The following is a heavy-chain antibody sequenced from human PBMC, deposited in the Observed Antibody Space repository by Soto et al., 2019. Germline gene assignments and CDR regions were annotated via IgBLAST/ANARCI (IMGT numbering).Heavy chain of an antibody. Sequence: GGSLRLSCAASGFPFSTYAMSWARQAPGKGLEWVSTLSGSGESTYYADSVKGRFTISRDNSKNTLYLQMSTLRAEDTALYYCAKFDTTGRTRAFDIWGQGTMVTVSS. J-gene: IGHJ3*02. CDR2: LSGSGEST. D-gene: IGHD1-1*01. CDR1: GFPFSTYA. V-gene: IGHV3-23*01. CDR3: AKFDTTGRTRAFDI.